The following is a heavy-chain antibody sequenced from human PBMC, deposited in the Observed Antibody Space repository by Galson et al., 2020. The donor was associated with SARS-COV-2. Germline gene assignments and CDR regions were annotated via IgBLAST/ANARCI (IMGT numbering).Heavy chain of an antibody. J-gene: IGHJ3*02. Sequence: GGSLRLSCAASGFTFSSYGMHWVRQAPGKGLEWVAVISYDGSNKYYADSVKGRFTISRDNSKNTLYLQMNSLRAEDTAVYYCAKMASGSYFSAFDIWGQGTMVTVSS. CDR2: ISYDGSNK. D-gene: IGHD1-26*01. CDR3: AKMASGSYFSAFDI. CDR1: GFTFSSYG. V-gene: IGHV3-30*18.